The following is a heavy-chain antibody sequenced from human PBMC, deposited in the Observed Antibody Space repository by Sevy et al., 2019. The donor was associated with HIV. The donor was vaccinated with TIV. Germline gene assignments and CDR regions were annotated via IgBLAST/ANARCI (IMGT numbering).Heavy chain of an antibody. CDR1: GFTFSSYA. D-gene: IGHD3-3*01. J-gene: IGHJ1*01. CDR2: IPYDGSNK. Sequence: GESLKISCAASGFTFSSYAMHWVRQAPGKGLEWVAVIPYDGSNKYYADSVKGRFTISRDNAKNSLYLQMNSLRAEDTAVYYCAINDFWSGYSTVGYFQHWGQGTLVTVSS. V-gene: IGHV3-30*04. CDR3: AINDFWSGYSTVGYFQH.